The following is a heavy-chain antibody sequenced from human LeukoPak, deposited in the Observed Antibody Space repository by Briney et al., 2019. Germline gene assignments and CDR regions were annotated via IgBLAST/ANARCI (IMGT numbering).Heavy chain of an antibody. D-gene: IGHD6-13*01. V-gene: IGHV3-23*01. CDR1: GVTFSSYA. CDR3: AKALSSSWSRGRYFDS. J-gene: IGHJ4*02. CDR2: ISGSGGSS. Sequence: PGGSLRLSCAASGVTFSSYAMSWVRQAPGKGLEWVSSISGSGGSSYYADSVKGRFTISRDNSKNTLFLQMNTLRPEDTAVYYCAKALSSSWSRGRYFDSWGQGTLVTVSS.